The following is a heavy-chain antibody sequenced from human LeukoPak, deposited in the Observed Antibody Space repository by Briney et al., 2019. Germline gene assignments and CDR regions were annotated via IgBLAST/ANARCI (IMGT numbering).Heavy chain of an antibody. J-gene: IGHJ6*03. V-gene: IGHV1-69*13. CDR2: IIPIFGTA. CDR3: ARDRMVKAYYYMDV. Sequence: SVKVSCKASGGTFSSYAISWVRQAPGQGLEWMGGIIPIFGTANYAQKFQGRVTITADESTSTAYMELRSLRSDDTAVYYCARDRMVKAYYYMDVWGKGTTVTISS. CDR1: GGTFSSYA. D-gene: IGHD3-10*01.